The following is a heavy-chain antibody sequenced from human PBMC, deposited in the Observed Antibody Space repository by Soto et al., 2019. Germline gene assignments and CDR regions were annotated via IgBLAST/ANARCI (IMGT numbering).Heavy chain of an antibody. CDR2: ISDDGSRT. V-gene: IGHV3-23*01. CDR3: AKRSSSSTFDY. D-gene: IGHD6-6*01. Sequence: HPGGSLRLSCAASGFTFNTFEMSWVRQAPGRGLEWVSFISDDGSRTYYADAVKGRFTISRDNSKYTLYLQMNSLRAEDTAVYYCAKRSSSSTFDYWGQGTLVTVSS. CDR1: GFTFNTFE. J-gene: IGHJ4*02.